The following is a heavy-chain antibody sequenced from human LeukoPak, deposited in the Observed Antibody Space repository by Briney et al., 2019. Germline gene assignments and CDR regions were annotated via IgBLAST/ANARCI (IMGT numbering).Heavy chain of an antibody. V-gene: IGHV4-31*03. CDR3: AREPKYSSGWYGVGFFDY. J-gene: IGHJ4*02. CDR1: GGSISSGGYY. CDR2: IYYSGGT. Sequence: SETLSLTCTVSGGSISSGGYYWSWIRQHPGKGLEWIGYIYYSGGTYYNPSLKSRVTISVDTSKNQFSLKLSSVTAADTAVYYCAREPKYSSGWYGVGFFDYWGQGTLVTVSS. D-gene: IGHD6-19*01.